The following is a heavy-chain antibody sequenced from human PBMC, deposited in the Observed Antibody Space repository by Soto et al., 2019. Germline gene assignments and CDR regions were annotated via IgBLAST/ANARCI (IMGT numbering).Heavy chain of an antibody. CDR3: ARGRSSGYIAAFDI. CDR2: ISGSGGST. CDR1: GFTFSSYA. J-gene: IGHJ3*02. Sequence: GGSLRLSCAASGFTFSSYAMSWVRQAPGKGLEWVSAISGSGGSTYYADSVKGRFTISRDTAKNSLYLQMNSLRAEDTALYYCARGRSSGYIAAFDIWGQGTMVTVSS. D-gene: IGHD3-22*01. V-gene: IGHV3-23*01.